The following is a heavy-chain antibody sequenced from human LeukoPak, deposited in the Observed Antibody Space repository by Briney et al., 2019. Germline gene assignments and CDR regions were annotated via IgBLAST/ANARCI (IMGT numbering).Heavy chain of an antibody. V-gene: IGHV3-66*01. D-gene: IGHD6-13*01. Sequence: GGSLRLSCAASGFTFSSYSMNWVRQAPGKGLEWVSVIYSGGSTYCADSVKGRYTISRDNFKNTLYLQMNSLRAEDTAVYYCASGLVRFDYWGQGTLVTVSS. CDR2: IYSGGST. CDR1: GFTFSSYS. CDR3: ASGLVRFDY. J-gene: IGHJ4*02.